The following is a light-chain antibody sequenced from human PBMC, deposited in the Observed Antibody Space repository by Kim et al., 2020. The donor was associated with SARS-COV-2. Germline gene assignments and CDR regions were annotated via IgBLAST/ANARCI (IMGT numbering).Light chain of an antibody. Sequence: SFTIPAMETASNLVDITLLPGNNNHQAKAPKVMIYEVNKRPSGVPDRFSGSKSGNTASLTVSGLQAEDEADYYCSSYAGTQNWVFGGGTQLTVL. J-gene: IGLJ3*02. CDR2: EVN. CDR3: SSYAGTQNWV. CDR1: ASNLVDIT. V-gene: IGLV2-8*01.